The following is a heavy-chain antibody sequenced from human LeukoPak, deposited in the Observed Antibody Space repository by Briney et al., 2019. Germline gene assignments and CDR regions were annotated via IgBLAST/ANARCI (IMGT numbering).Heavy chain of an antibody. V-gene: IGHV4-59*01. CDR2: IYYSGST. CDR1: GGSISSYY. Sequence: PSETLSLTCTVSGGSISSYYWSWIRQPPGKGLEWIGYIYYSGSTNYNPSLKSRVTISVDTSKNQFSPKLSSVTAADTAVYYCARGPGYNWNYGAYYYYYMDVWGKGTTVTVSS. D-gene: IGHD1-7*01. CDR3: ARGPGYNWNYGAYYYYYMDV. J-gene: IGHJ6*03.